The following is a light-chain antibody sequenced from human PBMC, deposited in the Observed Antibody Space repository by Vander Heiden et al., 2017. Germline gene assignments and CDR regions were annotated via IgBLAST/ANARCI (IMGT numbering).Light chain of an antibody. CDR3: CSYAGSGTLV. J-gene: IGLJ3*02. V-gene: IGLV2-23*02. CDR1: SSDVGTYNL. Sequence: QSALTQPASVSGSPGQSITISCTGTSSDVGTYNLVSWYQQHPGKAPKLMIYKVSKRPSGVSNRFSGSKSGNTASLTISGLQADDEADYYCCSYAGSGTLVFGGGTKLTVL. CDR2: KVS.